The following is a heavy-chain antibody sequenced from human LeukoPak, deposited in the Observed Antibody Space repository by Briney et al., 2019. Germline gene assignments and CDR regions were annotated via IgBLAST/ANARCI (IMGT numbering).Heavy chain of an antibody. CDR2: ISTYNGNT. Sequence: GSVKLSCTASGYTFTSYGISWVRQAPGQGLEWMGWISTYNGNTNYAQKLQGRVTMTTDTSTNTAYMELRSLRSDDTAVFYCARDQAVGYFDWLPLDYWGQGTLVTVSS. D-gene: IGHD3-9*01. V-gene: IGHV1-18*01. J-gene: IGHJ4*02. CDR1: GYTFTSYG. CDR3: ARDQAVGYFDWLPLDY.